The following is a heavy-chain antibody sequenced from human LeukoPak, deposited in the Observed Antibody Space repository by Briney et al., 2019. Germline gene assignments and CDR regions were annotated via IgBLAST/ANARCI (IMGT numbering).Heavy chain of an antibody. V-gene: IGHV3-30*04. D-gene: IGHD3-22*01. J-gene: IGHJ4*02. Sequence: GRSLRLSCAASGFTFSDYAMHWVRQAPGKGLEWVAVISFQGRDIHYADSVKGRFTIFRDNSKDTLYLQMNSLRADDTATYYCARDPFYYDSDAHLGYFDSWGQGTLVTVSS. CDR2: ISFQGRDI. CDR3: ARDPFYYDSDAHLGYFDS. CDR1: GFTFSDYA.